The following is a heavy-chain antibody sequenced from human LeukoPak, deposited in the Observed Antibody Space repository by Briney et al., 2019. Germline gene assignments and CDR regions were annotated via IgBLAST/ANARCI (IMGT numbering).Heavy chain of an antibody. CDR2: INPSGGST. Sequence: ASVKVSCKASGGTFSSYAISWVRQAPGQGLEWMGLINPSGGSTRYAQKFQGRVTMTRDTSTSTVYMELSSLRSEDTAVYYCAKSVAGTRRSVWFDPWGQGTLVTVSS. CDR3: AKSVAGTRRSVWFDP. D-gene: IGHD6-19*01. CDR1: GGTFSSYA. V-gene: IGHV1-46*01. J-gene: IGHJ5*02.